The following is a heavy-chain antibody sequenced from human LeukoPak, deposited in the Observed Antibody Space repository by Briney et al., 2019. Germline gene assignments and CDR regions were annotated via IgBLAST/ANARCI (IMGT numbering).Heavy chain of an antibody. CDR2: INHSGST. V-gene: IGHV4-34*01. CDR3: ARDYYYYDSSGYPKENDAFDI. J-gene: IGHJ3*02. CDR1: GGSFSGYY. Sequence: SETLSLTCAVYGGSFSGYYWSWIRQPPGKGLEWIGEINHSGSTNYNPSLKSRVTMSVDTSKNQFSLKLSSVTAADTAVYYCARDYYYYDSSGYPKENDAFDIWGQGTLVTVSS. D-gene: IGHD3-22*01.